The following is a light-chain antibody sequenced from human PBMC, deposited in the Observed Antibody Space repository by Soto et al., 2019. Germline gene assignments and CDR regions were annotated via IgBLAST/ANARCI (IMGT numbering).Light chain of an antibody. CDR3: AAWDDSLNGLV. CDR2: VNS. V-gene: IGLV1-44*01. Sequence: QSVLTQPHSASGTPGQTVTISCSGSSSNIGANTVNCYQQLPRSAPQLLMIVNSQRPSGVPARFSGSKSGTSASPAISGLQSEDEGDYYCAAWDDSLNGLVFGAGTKVTVL. CDR1: SSNIGANT. J-gene: IGLJ1*01.